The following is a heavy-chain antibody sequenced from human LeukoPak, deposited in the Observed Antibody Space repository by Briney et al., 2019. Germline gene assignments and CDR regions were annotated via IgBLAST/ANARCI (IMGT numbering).Heavy chain of an antibody. D-gene: IGHD3-22*01. CDR1: GYTFTGYY. J-gene: IGHJ6*02. CDR3: ARYYDSSGYYYANGMDV. CDR2: INPNSGGT. Sequence: ASVKVSCKASGYTFTGYYMHWVRQAPGQGLEWMGWINPNSGGTNYAQKFQGRVTMTRGTSISTAYMELSRLRSDDTAVYYCARYYDSSGYYYANGMDVWGQGTTVTVSS. V-gene: IGHV1-2*02.